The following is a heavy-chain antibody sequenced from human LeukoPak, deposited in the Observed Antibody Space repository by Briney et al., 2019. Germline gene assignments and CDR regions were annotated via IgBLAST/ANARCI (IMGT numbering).Heavy chain of an antibody. D-gene: IGHD3-10*01. CDR3: AREKNRREYYGSGSYSWFDP. V-gene: IGHV4-34*01. CDR1: GGSFSGYY. J-gene: IGHJ5*02. CDR2: INHSGST. Sequence: SETLSLTCAVYGGSFSGYYWSWIRPPPGKGLEWIGEINHSGSTNYNPSLKSRVTISVDTSKNQFSLKLSSVTAADTAVYYCAREKNRREYYGSGSYSWFDPWGQGTLVTVSS.